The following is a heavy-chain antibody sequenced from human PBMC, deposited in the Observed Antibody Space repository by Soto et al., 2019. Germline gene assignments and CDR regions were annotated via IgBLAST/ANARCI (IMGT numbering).Heavy chain of an antibody. CDR3: ARGHIAARPHSDY. V-gene: IGHV4-34*01. J-gene: IGHJ4*02. Sequence: SETLSLTCTVSGDSVDVGGFFWSWIRQSPGEVLEWIGEINHSGSTNYNPSLKSRVTISVDTSKNQFSLKLSSVTAADTAVYYCARGHIAARPHSDYWGQGTLVTVSS. CDR1: GDSVDVGGFF. CDR2: INHSGST. D-gene: IGHD6-6*01.